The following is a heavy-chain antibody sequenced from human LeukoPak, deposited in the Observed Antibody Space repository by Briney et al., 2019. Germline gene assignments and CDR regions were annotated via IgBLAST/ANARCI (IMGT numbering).Heavy chain of an antibody. J-gene: IGHJ4*02. CDR3: ARDLDWILFDY. CDR1: GFTFSTYW. D-gene: IGHD3-9*01. Sequence: GGSLRLSCAASGFTFSTYWMHWVRQAPGKGLVWVARIRPEGTTTAHADSVKGRFTISRDNAKNTLFLQMNSLSAEDTAVYYCARDLDWILFDYWGQGTLVTVSS. V-gene: IGHV3-74*03. CDR2: IRPEGTTT.